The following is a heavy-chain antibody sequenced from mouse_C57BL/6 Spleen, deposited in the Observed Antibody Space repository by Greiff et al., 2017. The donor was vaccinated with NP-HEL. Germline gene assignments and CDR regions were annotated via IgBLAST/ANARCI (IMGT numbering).Heavy chain of an antibody. J-gene: IGHJ2*01. Sequence: VQLQQSGAELARPGASVKLSCQASGYTFTSYGISWVKQRPGQGLEWFGEIFPRSGNTYYNEKFKGKATLTADKSSSTAYMELRSLTSEDSAVYFCARSKLGRDFDCWGQGTTLTVSS. CDR2: IFPRSGNT. CDR1: GYTFTSYG. D-gene: IGHD4-1*01. CDR3: ARSKLGRDFDC. V-gene: IGHV1-81*01.